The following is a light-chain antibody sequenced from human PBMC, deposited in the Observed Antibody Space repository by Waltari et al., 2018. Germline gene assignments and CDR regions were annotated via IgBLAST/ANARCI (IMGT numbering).Light chain of an antibody. Sequence: DIQMTQSPSSLSASVGDRVTITCRASQSISSYLNWYQQKPGKAPKLLIYEASSLQSGVPSRFRGSGSGTDFTLTISSLQPEDFATYYCQQSYSTPITFGQGTRLEIK. J-gene: IGKJ5*01. CDR2: EAS. CDR3: QQSYSTPIT. V-gene: IGKV1-39*01. CDR1: QSISSY.